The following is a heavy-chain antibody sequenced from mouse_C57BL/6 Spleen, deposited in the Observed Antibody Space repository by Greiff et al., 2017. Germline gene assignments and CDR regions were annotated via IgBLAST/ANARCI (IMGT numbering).Heavy chain of an antibody. V-gene: IGHV5-17*01. CDR2: ISSGSSTI. D-gene: IGHD2-1*01. CDR3: ARPILLGSWFAY. CDR1: GFTFSDYG. Sequence: EVKLVESGGGLVKPGGSLKLSCAASGFTFSDYGMPWVRQAPEKGLEWVAYISSGSSTIYYADTVKGRFTISRDNAKNTLCLQMTSRRSADTAMYYCARPILLGSWFAYWGQGTLVTVSA. J-gene: IGHJ3*01.